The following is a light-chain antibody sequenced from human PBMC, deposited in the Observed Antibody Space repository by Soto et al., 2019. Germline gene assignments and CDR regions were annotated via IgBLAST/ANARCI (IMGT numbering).Light chain of an antibody. CDR3: QHYSTSLLT. V-gene: IGKV3-20*01. J-gene: IGKJ4*01. CDR2: DAS. CDR1: QIISNSY. Sequence: EIVLTQSPGTLSLSPGERATLSCRASQIISNSYLAWYQQKPGQAPRLLIYDASSRATGIPDRFSGSGSGTDFTLTIRRLEPEDFAVYYCQHYSTSLLTFGGGTKVEIK.